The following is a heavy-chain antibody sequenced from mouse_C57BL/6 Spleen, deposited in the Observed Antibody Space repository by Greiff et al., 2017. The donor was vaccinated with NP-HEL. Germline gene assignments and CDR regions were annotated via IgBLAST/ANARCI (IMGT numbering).Heavy chain of an antibody. CDR3: ARHDGYYRVGWYFDV. V-gene: IGHV1-55*01. CDR1: GYTFTSYW. D-gene: IGHD2-3*01. CDR2: IYPGSGST. J-gene: IGHJ1*03. Sequence: QVQLQQPGAELVKPGASVKMSCKASGYTFTSYWITWVKQRPGQGLEWIGDIYPGSGSTNYNEKFKSKATLTVDTSSSTAYMQLSSLTSEDSAVYYCARHDGYYRVGWYFDVWGTGTTVTVSS.